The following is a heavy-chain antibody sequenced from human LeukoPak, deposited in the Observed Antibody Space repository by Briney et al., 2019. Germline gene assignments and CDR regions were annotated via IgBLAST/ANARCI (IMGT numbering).Heavy chain of an antibody. Sequence: GESLTISCTASGYSFDYYWIAWVRQMPGKGLEWMGIIYPDDSDSTYSPSFQGQVTISVDKSINTAYLQWSSLKASNTAIYYCARVGSVTNFGVVSYYFDYWGQGTLVTVSS. J-gene: IGHJ4*02. CDR3: ARVGSVTNFGVVSYYFDY. CDR2: IYPDDSDS. V-gene: IGHV5-51*01. D-gene: IGHD3-3*01. CDR1: GYSFDYYW.